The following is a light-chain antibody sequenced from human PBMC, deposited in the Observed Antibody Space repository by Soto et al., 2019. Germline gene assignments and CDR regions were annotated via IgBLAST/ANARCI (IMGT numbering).Light chain of an antibody. CDR2: ENN. CDR1: SSNIGAGYE. Sequence: QSVLTQPPSVSEAPGQRVTISCTGSSSNIGAGYEAHWYQQVPGTAPKLLIYENNNRPSGVPDRFSGSKSGTSAPLAITGLQAEDEAEYDCQAYDSSLSGYVFGTGTKLTVL. CDR3: QAYDSSLSGYV. J-gene: IGLJ1*01. V-gene: IGLV1-40*01.